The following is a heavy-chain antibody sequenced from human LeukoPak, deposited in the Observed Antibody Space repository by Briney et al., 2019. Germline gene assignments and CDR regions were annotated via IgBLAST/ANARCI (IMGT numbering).Heavy chain of an antibody. Sequence: PSETLSLTCTVSGGSISSSSYYWGWIRQPPGKGLEWIGRIYYSGSTYYNPSLKRRATISVDTSKNQFSLKLSSVTAADTAVYYCARSPYDFWSGPYNWFDPWGQGTLVTVSS. J-gene: IGHJ5*02. CDR2: IYYSGST. CDR3: ARSPYDFWSGPYNWFDP. CDR1: GGSISSSSYY. V-gene: IGHV4-39*07. D-gene: IGHD3-3*01.